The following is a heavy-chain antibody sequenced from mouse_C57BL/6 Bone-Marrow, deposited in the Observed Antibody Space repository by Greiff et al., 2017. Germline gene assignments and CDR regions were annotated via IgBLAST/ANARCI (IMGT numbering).Heavy chain of an antibody. V-gene: IGHV5-6*01. CDR1: GFTFSSYG. D-gene: IGHD4-1*01. CDR2: FSSGGSYT. Sequence: EVKLMESGGDLVKPGGSLKLSCAASGFTFSSYGMSWVRQTPDKRLSWVATFSSGGSYTSYPNSVKGRFTISRNNAKKALYLQRSSLKSEDTAMYYCARLNWAWFADWGQGTLVTVSA. CDR3: ARLNWAWFAD. J-gene: IGHJ3*01.